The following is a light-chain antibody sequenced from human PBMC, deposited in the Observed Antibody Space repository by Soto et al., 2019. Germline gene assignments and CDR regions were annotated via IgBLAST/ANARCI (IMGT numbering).Light chain of an antibody. CDR2: AAY. CDR1: QAISNY. J-gene: IGKJ5*01. V-gene: IGKV1-9*01. Sequence: IQLTQCPSSLSASVGDRVTITCRASQAISNYLAWYQQKPGRAPKLLIYAAYTLQSGVPSRFSGSGSGTHFTLTISSLQPEDFATYYCQQLNSYPITFGQGTRLEIK. CDR3: QQLNSYPIT.